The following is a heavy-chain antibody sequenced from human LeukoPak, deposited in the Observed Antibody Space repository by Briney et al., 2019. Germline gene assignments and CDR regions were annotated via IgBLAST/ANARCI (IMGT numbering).Heavy chain of an antibody. D-gene: IGHD2-21*02. V-gene: IGHV3-30*18. CDR3: AKHPSRYCGGDCYSSVRGAFDI. Sequence: GGSLRLSCAASGFTFSSYGMHWVRQAPGKGLEWVAVISYDGSNKCYADSVKGRFTISRDNSKNTLYLQMNSLRAEDTAVYYCAKHPSRYCGGDCYSSVRGAFDIWGQGTMVTVSS. J-gene: IGHJ3*02. CDR1: GFTFSSYG. CDR2: ISYDGSNK.